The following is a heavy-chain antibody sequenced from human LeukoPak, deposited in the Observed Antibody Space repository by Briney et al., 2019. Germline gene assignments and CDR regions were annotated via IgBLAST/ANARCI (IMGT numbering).Heavy chain of an antibody. CDR3: ARMGVGGDYGSGSYYNVYYYYYYYMDV. J-gene: IGHJ6*03. Sequence: GASVKVSCKTSGYTFTDSYIHWVRQAPGQGLEWMGRINPNSGDPNYAQKFQGRVTMTRDTSISTAYMELSRLRSDDTAVYYCARMGVGGDYGSGSYYNVYYYYYYYMDVWGKGTTVTISS. D-gene: IGHD3-10*01. CDR2: INPNSGDP. V-gene: IGHV1-2*06. CDR1: GYTFTDSY.